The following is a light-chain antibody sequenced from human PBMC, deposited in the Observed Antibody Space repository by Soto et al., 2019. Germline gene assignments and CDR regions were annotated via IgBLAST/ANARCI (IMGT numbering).Light chain of an antibody. J-gene: IGKJ4*01. CDR1: QGISNY. CDR2: AAS. Sequence: DIPMTQSPSSLSASVGDRVTIPCRASQGISNYLAWYQQKPGKVPKLLIYAASTLQSGVPSRFSGSGSGTDFTLTICSLQPEDVAPYYCQKYNSAPLTFGRGTKVDIK. CDR3: QKYNSAPLT. V-gene: IGKV1-27*01.